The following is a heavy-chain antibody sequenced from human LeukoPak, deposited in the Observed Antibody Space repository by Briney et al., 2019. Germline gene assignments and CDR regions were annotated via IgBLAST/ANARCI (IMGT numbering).Heavy chain of an antibody. CDR2: INPDGSEK. CDR1: GFTFSYFW. CDR3: ARDGDSGSYYYFDY. J-gene: IGHJ4*02. Sequence: PGGSLRLSCAASGFTFSYFWMSWVRQAPGKGLEWVANINPDGSEKNYVDSVKGRFTISRDNAKNSLYLQMNSLRAEDTAVYYCARDGDSGSYYYFDYWGQGTLVTVSS. D-gene: IGHD1-26*01. V-gene: IGHV3-7*01.